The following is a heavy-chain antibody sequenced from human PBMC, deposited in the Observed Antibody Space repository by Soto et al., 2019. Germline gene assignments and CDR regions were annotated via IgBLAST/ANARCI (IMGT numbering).Heavy chain of an antibody. Sequence: ASVKVSCKASGYTFTGYYMHWVRRAPGQGLEWMGWINPNSGGTNYAQKFQGWVTMTRDTSISTAYMELSRLRSDDTAVYYCARGTYGSGSYYPERGSYYYGMDVWGQGTTVTSP. CDR1: GYTFTGYY. CDR2: INPNSGGT. CDR3: ARGTYGSGSYYPERGSYYYGMDV. J-gene: IGHJ6*02. V-gene: IGHV1-2*04. D-gene: IGHD3-10*01.